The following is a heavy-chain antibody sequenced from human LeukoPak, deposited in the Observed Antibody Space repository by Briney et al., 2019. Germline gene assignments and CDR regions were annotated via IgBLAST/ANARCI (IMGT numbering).Heavy chain of an antibody. CDR1: GGSITTYY. D-gene: IGHD1-26*01. J-gene: IGHJ4*02. V-gene: IGHV4-59*01. CDR3: ARTSSGSYLAY. Sequence: SETLSLTCTVSGGSITTYYWSWIRQPPGEGLEWIGYVYYTGSTNYNPSLKSRVAISVDTSKNQFSLKMTSVTAADTAVYYCARTSSGSYLAYWGRGTLLTVSS. CDR2: VYYTGST.